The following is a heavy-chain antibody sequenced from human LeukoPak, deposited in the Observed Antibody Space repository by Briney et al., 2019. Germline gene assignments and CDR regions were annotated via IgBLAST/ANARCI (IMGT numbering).Heavy chain of an antibody. CDR3: ARTFVYCSSTSCYSGAFDI. D-gene: IGHD2-2*01. V-gene: IGHV1-2*02. J-gene: IGHJ3*02. Sequence: GASVKVSCKASGYTFTNYGVSWVRQAPGQGLEWMGWINPNSGGTNYAQKFQGRVTMTRDTSISTAYMELSRLRSDDTAVYYCARTFVYCSSTSCYSGAFDIWGQGTMVTVSS. CDR2: INPNSGGT. CDR1: GYTFTNYG.